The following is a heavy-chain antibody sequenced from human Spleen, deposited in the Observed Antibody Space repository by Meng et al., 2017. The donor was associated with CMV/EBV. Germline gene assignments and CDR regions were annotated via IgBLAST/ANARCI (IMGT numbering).Heavy chain of an antibody. J-gene: IGHJ4*02. CDR2: ISQDGGDK. CDR3: ARAALFEKIVSLPSPLAY. Sequence: GGSLRLSGAASALTFSDHWISWVRQAPGTGLEWVSNISQDGGDKYYVDSVKGRFTISRDNALNSVFLQMNRLTVEDTAMYYCARAALFEKIVSLPSPLAYWGRGALVTVSS. D-gene: IGHD2/OR15-2a*01. V-gene: IGHV3-7*01. CDR1: ALTFSDHW.